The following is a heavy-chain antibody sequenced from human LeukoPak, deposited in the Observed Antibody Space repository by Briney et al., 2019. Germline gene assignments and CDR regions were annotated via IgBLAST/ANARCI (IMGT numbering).Heavy chain of an antibody. CDR2: INPNSGGT. D-gene: IGHD3-9*01. CDR3: ARVAYEILTGYYAPLDY. Sequence: ASVKVSCKASGYTFTGYYMHWVRQAPGQGLEWMGWINPNSGGTNYAQKFQGRVTMTRDTSISTAYMELSRLRSDDTALYYCARVAYEILTGYYAPLDYWGQGTLVTVSS. J-gene: IGHJ4*02. V-gene: IGHV1-2*02. CDR1: GYTFTGYY.